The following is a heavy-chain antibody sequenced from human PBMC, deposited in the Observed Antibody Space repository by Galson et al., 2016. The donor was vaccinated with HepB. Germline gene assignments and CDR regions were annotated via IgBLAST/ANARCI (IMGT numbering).Heavy chain of an antibody. Sequence: QSGAEVKKPGESLQISCKGSGYSFSNYWIGWVRQMPGKGLEWMGIIYPADADTRYSPSFQGQVIISVDKANHTAFLPWSSLKGSETAMYYCARGGSGNYFGPRGWFDPWGQGTLVTVSS. V-gene: IGHV5-51*01. CDR3: ARGGSGNYFGPRGWFDP. J-gene: IGHJ5*02. D-gene: IGHD3-10*01. CDR1: GYSFSNYW. CDR2: IYPADADT.